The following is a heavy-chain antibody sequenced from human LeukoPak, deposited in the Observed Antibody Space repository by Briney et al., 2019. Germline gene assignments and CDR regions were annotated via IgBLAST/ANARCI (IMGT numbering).Heavy chain of an antibody. J-gene: IGHJ6*03. CDR1: GGSISSSSYY. Sequence: SETLSLTCTVSGGSISSSSYYWGWIRQPPGKGLEWIGSIYYSGSTNYNPSLKSRVTISVDTSKNQFSLKLSSVTAADTAVYYCARTVRGYSYGSVYYYHMDVWGKGTTVTVSS. D-gene: IGHD5-18*01. CDR2: IYYSGST. CDR3: ARTVRGYSYGSVYYYHMDV. V-gene: IGHV4-39*07.